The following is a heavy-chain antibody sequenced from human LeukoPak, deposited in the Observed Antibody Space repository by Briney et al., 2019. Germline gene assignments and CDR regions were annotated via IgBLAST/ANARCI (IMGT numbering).Heavy chain of an antibody. CDR1: GFTFSSYA. J-gene: IGHJ4*02. V-gene: IGHV3-23*01. Sequence: PGGSLRLSCVASGFTFSSYAMSWVRQAPGKGLEWVSAISGSGGSTYYADSVKGRFTISRDNSKNTLYLQMNSLRAEDTAVYYCATSPDGQQLVNYYFDYWGQGTLVTVSS. D-gene: IGHD6-13*01. CDR2: ISGSGGST. CDR3: ATSPDGQQLVNYYFDY.